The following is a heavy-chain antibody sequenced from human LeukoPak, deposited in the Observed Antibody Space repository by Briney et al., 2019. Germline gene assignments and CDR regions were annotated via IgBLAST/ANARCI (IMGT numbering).Heavy chain of an antibody. CDR1: GFTFDNYA. D-gene: IGHD2-2*01. J-gene: IGHJ4*02. V-gene: IGHV3-43*02. CDR2: ISGDGGRT. CDR3: AKDDQFCSSTSCPKVGYFDD. Sequence: GGSLRLSCAASGFTFDNYAMHWVRQAPGKGLEWVSLISGDGGRTYYADSVKGRFTISRDNSKNSLYLQLNSLKTEDTALYYCAKDDQFCSSTSCPKVGYFDDWGQGILVTVSS.